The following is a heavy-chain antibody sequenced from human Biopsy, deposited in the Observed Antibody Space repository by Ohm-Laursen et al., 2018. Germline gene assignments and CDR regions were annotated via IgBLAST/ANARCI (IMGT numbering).Heavy chain of an antibody. CDR1: EGTFSNYG. Sequence: GSSVKVSCKAPEGTFSNYGVNWVRQAPGQGLEWLGGNIPILGTGNYAHQFQDRVTVVADTSTSTATMELRSLRSDDTAVYHCATKLTGYFHHWGQGTLVIVSS. D-gene: IGHD3-9*01. CDR2: NIPILGTG. J-gene: IGHJ1*01. V-gene: IGHV1-69*06. CDR3: ATKLTGYFHH.